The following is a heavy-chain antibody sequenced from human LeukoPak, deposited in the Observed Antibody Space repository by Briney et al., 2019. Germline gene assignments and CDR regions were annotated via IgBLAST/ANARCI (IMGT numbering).Heavy chain of an antibody. D-gene: IGHD3-22*01. J-gene: IGHJ4*02. CDR3: ARGNSNYYDSSGYHFDY. CDR2: IYYSGST. CDR1: GGSVSSGSYY. V-gene: IGHV4-61*01. Sequence: SETLSLTCTVSGGSVSSGSYYWSWIRQPPGKGLEWIGYIYYSGSTNYNPSLKSRATISVDTSKNQFTLKLSSVTAADTAVYYCARGNSNYYDSSGYHFDYWGREPWSPSPQ.